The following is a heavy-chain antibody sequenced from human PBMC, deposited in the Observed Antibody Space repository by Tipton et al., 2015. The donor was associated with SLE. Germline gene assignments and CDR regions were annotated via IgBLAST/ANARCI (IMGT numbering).Heavy chain of an antibody. Sequence: TLSLTCTVSGGSISSYYWSWIRQPAGGGLEWIGRIYTNENTNYNPTLKSRVTMSADTSKNHFSLKLISVTAADTAVYYCGGYCPGNSCYYYWCQGTLVTVSS. CDR1: GGSISSYY. CDR3: GGYCPGNSCYYY. CDR2: IYTNENT. J-gene: IGHJ4*02. V-gene: IGHV4-4*07. D-gene: IGHD2-15*01.